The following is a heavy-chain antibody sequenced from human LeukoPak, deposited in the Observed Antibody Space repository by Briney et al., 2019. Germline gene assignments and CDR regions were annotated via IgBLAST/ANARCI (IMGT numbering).Heavy chain of an antibody. Sequence: GGSLRLSCAASGFRFSDFTMTWVRQAPGKGPEWVSAIGGRGGSTYYADSLGGRFIISRDNSKNTLYLQMNSLRAEDTAVYYCAKELSPYSGRQAVDYWGQGTLVTVSS. CDR2: IGGRGGST. CDR3: AKELSPYSGRQAVDY. V-gene: IGHV3-23*01. J-gene: IGHJ4*02. CDR1: GFRFSDFT. D-gene: IGHD1-26*01.